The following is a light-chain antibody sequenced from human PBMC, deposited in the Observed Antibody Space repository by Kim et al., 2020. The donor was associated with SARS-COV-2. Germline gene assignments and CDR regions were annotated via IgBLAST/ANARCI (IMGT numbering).Light chain of an antibody. CDR2: QDS. Sequence: VSPGQTASITCSGDKLGDRYACWYQQKPGQSPVLVIYQDSKRPSGIPERFSGSNSGNTATLTISGTQAMDEADYYCQAWDSSTGVVFGGGTKLTVL. CDR1: KLGDRY. J-gene: IGLJ2*01. CDR3: QAWDSSTGVV. V-gene: IGLV3-1*01.